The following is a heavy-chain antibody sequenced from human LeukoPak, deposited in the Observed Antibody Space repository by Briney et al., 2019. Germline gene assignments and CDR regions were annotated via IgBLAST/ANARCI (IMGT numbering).Heavy chain of an antibody. D-gene: IGHD3-9*01. CDR2: INNDGSTI. J-gene: IGHJ1*01. CDR3: ARVDYDILTGAEYFQH. Sequence: GGSLRLSCAASGFTFSTYRMHWVRQAPGKGLIWVSRINNDGSTISYADSVKGRFTISRDNAKNTLYLQMNSLRAEDTAVYYCARVDYDILTGAEYFQHWGQGTLVTVSS. CDR1: GFTFSTYR. V-gene: IGHV3-74*01.